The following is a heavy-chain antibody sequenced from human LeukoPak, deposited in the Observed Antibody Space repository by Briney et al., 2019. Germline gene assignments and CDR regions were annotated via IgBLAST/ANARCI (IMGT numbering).Heavy chain of an antibody. CDR2: ISYDGSNK. CDR3: ARDSSSWYYTPYHYFDY. Sequence: GGSLRLSCAASGFTFSSYAMHWVRQAPGKGLEWVAVISYDGSNKYYADSVKGRFTISSDNSKNTLYLQMNSLRAEDTAVYYCARDSSSWYYTPYHYFDYWGQGTLVTVSS. J-gene: IGHJ4*02. D-gene: IGHD6-13*01. V-gene: IGHV3-30*04. CDR1: GFTFSSYA.